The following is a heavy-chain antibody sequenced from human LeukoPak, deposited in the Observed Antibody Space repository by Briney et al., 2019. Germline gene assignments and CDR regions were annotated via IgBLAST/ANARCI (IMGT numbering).Heavy chain of an antibody. V-gene: IGHV1-69*04. Sequence: SVKVSCKASGGTFSSYAISWVRQAPGQGLEWMGRIIPILGIANYAQKFQGRVTITADKSTSTAYMELSSLRSEDAAVYYCASPGRGYSGYYGMDVWGQGTTVTVSS. CDR2: IIPILGIA. D-gene: IGHD1-26*01. CDR1: GGTFSSYA. CDR3: ASPGRGYSGYYGMDV. J-gene: IGHJ6*02.